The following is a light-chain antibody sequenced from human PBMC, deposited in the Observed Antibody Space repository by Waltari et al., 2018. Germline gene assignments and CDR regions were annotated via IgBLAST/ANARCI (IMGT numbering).Light chain of an antibody. Sequence: EIVLTQSPGTLSLSPGEGATLSCRTSQTIRTTYLAWYQQKPGQAPTLLIYGTFSRDTGIPDRFTGSGSGTDFSLTISSLEAEDFATYYCQQYDISPLTFGGGTKVEIK. V-gene: IGKV3-20*01. CDR3: QQYDISPLT. CDR2: GTF. CDR1: QTIRTTY. J-gene: IGKJ4*01.